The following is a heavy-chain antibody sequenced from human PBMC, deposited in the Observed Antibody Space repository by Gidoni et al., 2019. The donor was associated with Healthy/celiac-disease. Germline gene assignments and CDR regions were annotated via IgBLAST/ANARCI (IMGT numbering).Heavy chain of an antibody. J-gene: IGHJ6*02. V-gene: IGHV1-2*04. Sequence: QVPLVQSGAAVKKPGASVNVSCKASGYTFTGYYMHWVLQAPGQGLEWLGGITPNSGGTNYAQKFQGWVTMTRDTSISTAYMELSRLRSDDTAVYYCARGGVSSSSIDYYYGMDVWGQGTTVTVSS. CDR1: GYTFTGYY. CDR2: ITPNSGGT. CDR3: ARGGVSSSSIDYYYGMDV. D-gene: IGHD6-6*01.